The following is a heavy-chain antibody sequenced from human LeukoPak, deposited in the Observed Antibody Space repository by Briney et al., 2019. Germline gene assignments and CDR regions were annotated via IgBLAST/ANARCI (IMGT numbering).Heavy chain of an antibody. CDR3: AIRFSSSWYSDAFDI. CDR2: IYQSGSTSWIYHSGSA. Sequence: SETLSLTCTVSGYSISSGYYWGWIRQPPGKGLEWIGSIYQSGSTSWIYHSGSASYNPSLKSRVTISADTSKNQFSLKLSSVTAADTAIYYCAIRFSSSWYSDAFDIWGRGARVTVSS. CDR1: GYSISSGYY. D-gene: IGHD6-13*01. V-gene: IGHV4-38-2*02. J-gene: IGHJ3*02.